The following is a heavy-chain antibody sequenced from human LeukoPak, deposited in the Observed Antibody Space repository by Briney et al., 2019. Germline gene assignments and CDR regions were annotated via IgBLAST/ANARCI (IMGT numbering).Heavy chain of an antibody. CDR3: ATGSRDYGGNSGWFDP. J-gene: IGHJ5*02. CDR2: ISYDGSNK. CDR1: GFTFSSYG. D-gene: IGHD4-23*01. V-gene: IGHV3-30*03. Sequence: GGSLRLSCAASGFTFSSYGMHWVRQAPGKGLEWVAVISYDGSNKYYADSVKGRFTISRDNSKNTLYLQMNILRAEDTAVYYCATGSRDYGGNSGWFDPWGQGTLVTVSS.